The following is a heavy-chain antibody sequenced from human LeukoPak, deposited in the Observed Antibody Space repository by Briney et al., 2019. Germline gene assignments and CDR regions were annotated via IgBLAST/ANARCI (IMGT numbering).Heavy chain of an antibody. V-gene: IGHV3-64*01. J-gene: IGHJ4*02. D-gene: IGHD3-22*01. CDR1: GFTFSRYA. Sequence: GGSLRLSCAVSGFTFSRYAMHWVRQAPGKGLEYVSAISPNGVSTYYAHSVQGRFTISRDNSKNTLYLQVGSLRTEDMAVYYFARARLITTGKDYWGQGTLVTVSS. CDR3: ARARLITTGKDY. CDR2: ISPNGVST.